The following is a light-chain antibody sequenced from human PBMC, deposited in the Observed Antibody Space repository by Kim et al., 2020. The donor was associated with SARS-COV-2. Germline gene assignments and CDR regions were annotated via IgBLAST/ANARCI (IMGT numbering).Light chain of an antibody. CDR1: QIISSW. Sequence: ASVEDKVTITCRASQIISSWLAWYQEKPGKAPKLLIYKASSLESGVPSRFSGSGSGTEFTLTISSLQPDDLATYYCQQYNSYPWTFGQGTKVDIK. J-gene: IGKJ1*01. CDR3: QQYNSYPWT. V-gene: IGKV1-5*03. CDR2: KAS.